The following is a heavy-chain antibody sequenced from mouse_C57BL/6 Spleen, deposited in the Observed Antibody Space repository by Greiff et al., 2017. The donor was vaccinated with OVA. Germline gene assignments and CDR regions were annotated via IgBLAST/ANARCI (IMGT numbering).Heavy chain of an antibody. CDR2: INPYNGGT. D-gene: IGHD2-5*01. V-gene: IGHV1-19*01. CDR1: GYTFTDYY. Sequence: EVQLQQSGPVLVKPGASVKMSCKASGYTFTDYYMNWVKQSHGKSLEWIGVINPYNGGTSYNKKFKGKATLTVDKSSSTAYMELNSLTSEDSAVYYCAGGDSNPFAYWGQGTLVTVSA. J-gene: IGHJ3*01. CDR3: AGGDSNPFAY.